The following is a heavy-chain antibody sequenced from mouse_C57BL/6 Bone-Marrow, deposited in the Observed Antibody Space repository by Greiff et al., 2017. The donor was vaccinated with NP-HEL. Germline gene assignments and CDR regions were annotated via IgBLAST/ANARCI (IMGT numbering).Heavy chain of an antibody. D-gene: IGHD1-1*01. J-gene: IGHJ2*01. Sequence: VQLQQPGAELVKPGASVKMSCKASGYTFTSYWITWVKQRPGQGLEWIGDIYPGSGSTNYNEKFKSKATLTVDTSSSTAYMQLSSRTSEDSAVYYCAIRLYGISHYFDYWGQGTTLTVSS. CDR2: IYPGSGST. V-gene: IGHV1-55*01. CDR3: AIRLYGISHYFDY. CDR1: GYTFTSYW.